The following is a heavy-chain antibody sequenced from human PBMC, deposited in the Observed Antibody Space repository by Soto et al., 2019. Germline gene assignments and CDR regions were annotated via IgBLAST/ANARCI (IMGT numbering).Heavy chain of an antibody. D-gene: IGHD3-10*01. J-gene: IGHJ6*03. Sequence: GGSLRLSCAASGFTFSSYSMNWVRQAPGKGLEWVSSISSSSSYIYYADSVKGRFTISRDNAKNSLYLQMNSLRAEDTAVYYCARTMVRGVMTPQHYYYMDVWGKGTTVTLSS. CDR3: ARTMVRGVMTPQHYYYMDV. V-gene: IGHV3-21*01. CDR1: GFTFSSYS. CDR2: ISSSSSYI.